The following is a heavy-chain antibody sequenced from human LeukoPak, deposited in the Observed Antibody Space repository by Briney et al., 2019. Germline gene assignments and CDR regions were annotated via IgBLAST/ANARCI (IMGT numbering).Heavy chain of an antibody. V-gene: IGHV3-21*01. CDR1: GFTFSSYS. D-gene: IGHD1-1*01. CDR2: ISSSSSYI. CDR3: ARDGERNDY. Sequence: GGSLRLSCTAAGFTFSSYSMSWVRQAPGKGLEWVSSISSSSSYIYYADSVKGRFTISRDNAKNSLYLQKNSLRAEDTAVYYCARDGERNDYWGQGTLGTVSS. J-gene: IGHJ4*02.